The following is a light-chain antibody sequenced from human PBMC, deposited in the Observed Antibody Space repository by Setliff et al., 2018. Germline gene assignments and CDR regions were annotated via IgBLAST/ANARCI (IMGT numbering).Light chain of an antibody. CDR2: DVS. V-gene: IGLV2-11*01. CDR1: NSDVGGYKY. CDR3: TSYAGSNNYV. J-gene: IGLJ1*01. Sequence: QSALAQPRSVSGSPGQSVTISCTGTNSDVGGYKYVSWYQQHPGKAPRFMIYDVSKRPSGVPDRFSGSKSGNTASLTISVLQAEDEADYYCTSYAGSNNYVFGTGTKVTVL.